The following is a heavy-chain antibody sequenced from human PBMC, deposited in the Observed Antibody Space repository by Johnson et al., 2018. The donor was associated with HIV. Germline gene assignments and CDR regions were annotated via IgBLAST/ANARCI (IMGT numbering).Heavy chain of an antibody. CDR1: GFTFSSYA. J-gene: IGHJ3*02. CDR3: AGVYSSSSAHAFDI. CDR2: ISYDGSNK. V-gene: IGHV3-30-3*01. Sequence: QMQLVESGGGVVQPGRSLRLSCAVSGFTFSSYAMHWVRQAPGKGLEWVAIISYDGSNKYYAASVKGRFTISRDNSKNTLYLQMNSLRAEDTAVYYCAGVYSSSSAHAFDIWGQGTMVTVSS. D-gene: IGHD6-6*01.